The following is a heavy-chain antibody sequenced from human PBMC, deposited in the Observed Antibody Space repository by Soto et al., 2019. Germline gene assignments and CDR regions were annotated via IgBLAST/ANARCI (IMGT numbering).Heavy chain of an antibody. J-gene: IGHJ6*02. Sequence: PSETLSLTCTVSGGSISSYYWSWIRQPPGKGLEWIGYIYYSGSTNYNPSLKSRVTISVDTSKNQFSLKLSSVTAADTAVYYCARLVRDYEPRSYYCYYGMDVWGQGTTVTVSS. CDR1: GGSISSYY. CDR3: ARLVRDYEPRSYYCYYGMDV. CDR2: IYYSGST. D-gene: IGHD4-17*01. V-gene: IGHV4-59*01.